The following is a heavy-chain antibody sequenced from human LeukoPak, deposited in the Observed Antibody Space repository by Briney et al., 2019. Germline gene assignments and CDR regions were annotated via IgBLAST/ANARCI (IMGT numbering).Heavy chain of an antibody. J-gene: IGHJ4*02. D-gene: IGHD2-8*01. Sequence: SETLSLTCSVSGGSMSSYYWSWIRQPPGKGLEWIGYMYYGGSTNYNPSLKSRVTISLDTSKSQFTLKLSSVTAADTAVYYCARDTGTRGFDYWGQGTLVTVSS. V-gene: IGHV4-59*01. CDR1: GGSMSSYY. CDR2: MYYGGST. CDR3: ARDTGTRGFDY.